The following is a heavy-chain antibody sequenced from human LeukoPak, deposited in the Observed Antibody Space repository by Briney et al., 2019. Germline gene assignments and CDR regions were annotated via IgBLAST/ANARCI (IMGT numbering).Heavy chain of an antibody. J-gene: IGHJ4*02. Sequence: PGGSLRLSCSASGFTFSSYAMHWVRQAPGKGLEWVAIISYDGSTTHYSNSVKGRSTISRDNSRNTVYLQTNTLRPEDTAVYYCARGHGSGSFLIDYWGQGTLVTVSS. CDR2: ISYDGSTT. CDR3: ARGHGSGSFLIDY. CDR1: GFTFSSYA. D-gene: IGHD3-10*01. V-gene: IGHV3-30-3*01.